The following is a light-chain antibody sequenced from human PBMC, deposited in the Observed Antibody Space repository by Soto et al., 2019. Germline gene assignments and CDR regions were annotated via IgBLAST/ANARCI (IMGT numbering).Light chain of an antibody. Sequence: QSALTQPASVSGSRGQSITISCTGTSSDVGGYNYVSWYQQHPGKAPKPMIYDVSNRPSGVSNRVSGSKSGNTASLTISGLQAEDEDDYYCSSYTSSSTVVFGGGTKLTVL. CDR2: DVS. CDR1: SSDVGGYNY. J-gene: IGLJ2*01. CDR3: SSYTSSSTVV. V-gene: IGLV2-14*01.